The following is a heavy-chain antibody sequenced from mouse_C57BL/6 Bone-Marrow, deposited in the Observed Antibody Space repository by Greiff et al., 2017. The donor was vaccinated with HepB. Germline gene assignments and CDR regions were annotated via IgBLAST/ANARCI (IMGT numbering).Heavy chain of an antibody. Sequence: QVQLQQSGAELVRPGTSVKVSCKASGYAFTNYLIEWVKQRPGQGLEWIGVINPGSGGTNYNEKFKGKATLTADKSSSTAYMQLSSLTSEDSAVYFCARSYYYGTPAWFAYWGQGTLVTVSA. D-gene: IGHD1-1*01. CDR1: GYAFTNYL. V-gene: IGHV1-54*01. CDR2: INPGSGGT. J-gene: IGHJ3*01. CDR3: ARSYYYGTPAWFAY.